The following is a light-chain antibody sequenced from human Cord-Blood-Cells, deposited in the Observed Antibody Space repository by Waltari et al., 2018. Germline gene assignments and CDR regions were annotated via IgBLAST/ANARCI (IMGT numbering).Light chain of an antibody. J-gene: IGKJ2*01. CDR3: QQGYSTPYS. CDR2: AAS. Sequence: DIQMTQSPSSLSASVGDRVTITCRASQSMSSYFNWYQQKPGKAPKLLIYAASSLQSGGASRFSGSGSGTEFTLTISSLQPEDFATYYCQQGYSTPYSFGQGTKLEIK. CDR1: QSMSSY. V-gene: IGKV1-39*01.